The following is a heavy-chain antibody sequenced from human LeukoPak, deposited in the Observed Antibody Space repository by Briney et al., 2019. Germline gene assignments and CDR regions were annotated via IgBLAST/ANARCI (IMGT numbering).Heavy chain of an antibody. CDR2: INWNGGST. Sequence: TGGSLRLSCAASGFTFDDYGMSWVRQAPGKGLGLVSCINWNGGSTGYADSVKGRFTISRDNARNSLYLQMNSLRAEDTALYYCARIGFTRDAFDIWGQGTMVTVSS. CDR1: GFTFDDYG. V-gene: IGHV3-20*04. J-gene: IGHJ3*02. CDR3: ARIGFTRDAFDI.